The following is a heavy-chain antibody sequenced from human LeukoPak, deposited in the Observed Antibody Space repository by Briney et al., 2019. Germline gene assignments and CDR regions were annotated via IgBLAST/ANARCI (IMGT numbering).Heavy chain of an antibody. D-gene: IGHD6-19*01. Sequence: SETLSLTCTVSGGSISSYYWSWIRQPPGKGLEWIGYIYYSGSTNYNPSLTSRGTISVDTSKNQFSLKLSSVTAADTAVYYCALLAVAGTRGGYYYYGMDVWGKGTTVTVSS. J-gene: IGHJ6*04. CDR3: ALLAVAGTRGGYYYYGMDV. CDR1: GGSISSYY. CDR2: IYYSGST. V-gene: IGHV4-59*01.